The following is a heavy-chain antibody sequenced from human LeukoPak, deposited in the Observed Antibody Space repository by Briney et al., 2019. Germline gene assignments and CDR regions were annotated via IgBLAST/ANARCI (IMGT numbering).Heavy chain of an antibody. CDR1: GYTLTELS. V-gene: IGHV1-24*01. D-gene: IGHD2-2*02. CDR3: ATGYCSSTSCYNNWFDP. CDR2: FDPEDGET. Sequence: GASVKVSCKVSGYTLTELSMYWVRQAPGKGLEWMGGFDPEDGETIYAQKFQGRVTMTEDTSTDTAYMELSSLRSEDTAVYYCATGYCSSTSCYNNWFDPWGQGTLVTVSS. J-gene: IGHJ5*02.